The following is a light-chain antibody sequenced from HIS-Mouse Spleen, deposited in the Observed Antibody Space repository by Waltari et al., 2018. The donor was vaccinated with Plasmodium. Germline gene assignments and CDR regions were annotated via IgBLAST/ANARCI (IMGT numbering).Light chain of an antibody. CDR2: GAS. V-gene: IGLV3-10*01. CDR3: YSTDSSGNHRV. J-gene: IGLJ3*02. Sequence: SYELTQPPSESVSPGQTARTTCPGDALPKKYSYWYPQKSGQAPVRVIYGASKRPSGIPERFSGASSGTMATLTISGAQVEDEADYYCYSTDSSGNHRVFGGGTKLTVL. CDR1: ALPKKY.